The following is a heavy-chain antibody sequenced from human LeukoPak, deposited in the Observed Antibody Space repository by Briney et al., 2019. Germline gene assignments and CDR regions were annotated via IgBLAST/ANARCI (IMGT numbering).Heavy chain of an antibody. Sequence: SETLSLTCTVSGGSISSYYWSWIRQPPGKGLEWIGYIYYSGSTNYNPSLKSRVTISVDTSKNQFSLKLSSVTAADTAVYYCARLGYYGSGSYCNYGMDVWGQGTTVTVSS. CDR1: GGSISSYY. CDR3: ARLGYYGSGSYCNYGMDV. J-gene: IGHJ6*02. V-gene: IGHV4-59*08. CDR2: IYYSGST. D-gene: IGHD3-10*01.